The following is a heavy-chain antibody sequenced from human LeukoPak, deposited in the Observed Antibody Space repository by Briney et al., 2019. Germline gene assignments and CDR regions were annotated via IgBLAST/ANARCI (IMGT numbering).Heavy chain of an antibody. CDR2: IYSGGST. CDR3: AREGDGGNSGYYMDV. Sequence: GGSLRLSCAASGFTVSSNYMSWVRQAPGKGLEWVSVIYSGGSTYYADPVKGRFTISRDNSKNTLYLQMNSLRAEDTAVYYCAREGDGGNSGYYMDVWGKGTTVTVSS. CDR1: GFTVSSNY. J-gene: IGHJ6*03. D-gene: IGHD4-23*01. V-gene: IGHV3-66*02.